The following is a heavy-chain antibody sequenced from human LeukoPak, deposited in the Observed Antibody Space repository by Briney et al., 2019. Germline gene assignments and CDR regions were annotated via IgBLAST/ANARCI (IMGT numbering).Heavy chain of an antibody. CDR2: ISTYYGNT. Sequence: ASVKVSCKASGYTFTSYGFSWVRQAPGQGLEWMGWISTYYGNTNYAQKLQDRVTMTTDTSTSTAYMELTSLRSDDTAVYYCATVYRGSGSYYQFDPWGQGTLVTVSS. CDR1: GYTFTSYG. J-gene: IGHJ5*02. D-gene: IGHD3-10*01. CDR3: ATVYRGSGSYYQFDP. V-gene: IGHV1-18*01.